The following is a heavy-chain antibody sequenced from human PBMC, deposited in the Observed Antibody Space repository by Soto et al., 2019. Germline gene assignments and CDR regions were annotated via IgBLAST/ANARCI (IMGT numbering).Heavy chain of an antibody. CDR1: GFTFSSYG. CDR3: AKERGYYGSGSYFDY. D-gene: IGHD3-10*01. Sequence: GGSLRLSCAASGFTFSSYGMHWVRQAPGKGLEWVAVISYDGSNKYYADSVKGRFTISRDNSKNTLYLQMNSLRAEDTAVYYCAKERGYYGSGSYFDYWGQGTLVTVSS. CDR2: ISYDGSNK. J-gene: IGHJ4*02. V-gene: IGHV3-30*18.